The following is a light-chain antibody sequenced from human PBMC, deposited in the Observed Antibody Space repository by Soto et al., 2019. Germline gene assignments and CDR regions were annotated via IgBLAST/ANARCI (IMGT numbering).Light chain of an antibody. Sequence: EIVLTQSPATLSLSPGERATLSCRASQSVSSYLAWYQQKPGQAPRLLIYDASNRATGIPARFSGSGSGTDFPLTISSREPEDFAVYYCQQRSNWPPIPFGQGTRLEIK. J-gene: IGKJ5*01. CDR3: QQRSNWPPIP. CDR1: QSVSSY. V-gene: IGKV3-11*01. CDR2: DAS.